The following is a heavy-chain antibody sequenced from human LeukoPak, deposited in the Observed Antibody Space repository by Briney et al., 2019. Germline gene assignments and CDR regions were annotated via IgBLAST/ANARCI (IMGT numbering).Heavy chain of an antibody. J-gene: IGHJ4*02. CDR1: GFTFRSYD. Sequence: PAGTLRLSCTASGFTFRSYDINWVRKGPGKGLAWVSRSSGRGGSTYYADPVKSRFTVSRDNSKNTLYLQMDSLRAEDTAVYYCAKGRLMVRGLTLLDNWGQGTLVIVSS. CDR2: SSGRGGST. D-gene: IGHD3-10*01. CDR3: AKGRLMVRGLTLLDN. V-gene: IGHV3-23*01.